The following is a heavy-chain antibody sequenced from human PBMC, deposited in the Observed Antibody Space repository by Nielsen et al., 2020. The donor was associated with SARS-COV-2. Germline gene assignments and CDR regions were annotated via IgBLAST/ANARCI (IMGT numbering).Heavy chain of an antibody. V-gene: IGHV1-2*02. D-gene: IGHD3-22*01. Sequence: ASVKVSCKASGYTFTGYYMHWVRQAPGQGLEWMGWINPNSGGRNYAQKFQGRVTMTRDTSISTAYMELSRLRSDDTAVYYCARWSTMIVVGSFDYWGQGTLVTVSS. CDR1: GYTFTGYY. J-gene: IGHJ4*02. CDR2: INPNSGGR. CDR3: ARWSTMIVVGSFDY.